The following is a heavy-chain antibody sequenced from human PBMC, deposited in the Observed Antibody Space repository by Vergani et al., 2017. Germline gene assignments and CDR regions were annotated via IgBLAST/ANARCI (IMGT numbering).Heavy chain of an antibody. CDR3: GRKQSPASLLDKPIDI. J-gene: IGHJ5*02. D-gene: IGHD3/OR15-3a*01. Sequence: QVQLQESGPGLVKPSETLSLTCTVSNDSISRGYFWGWIRRPPGKGLEWLAHISDGGETKMYAESLKGRFTVSRDNTKNLLIFQMKTLKVDDTATNYCGRKQSPASLLDKPIDICGQGALVTVSS. CDR1: NDSISRGYF. CDR2: ISDGGET. V-gene: IGHV4-38-2*02.